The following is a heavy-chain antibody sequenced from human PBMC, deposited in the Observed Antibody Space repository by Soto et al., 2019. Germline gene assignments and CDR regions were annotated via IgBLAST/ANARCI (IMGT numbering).Heavy chain of an antibody. J-gene: IGHJ4*02. Sequence: QVQLVESGGGLVKPGGSLRRSCAASGFTFSDYYMSWIRQAPGKGLEWVSYISSSSSYTNYADSVKGRFTISRDNAKNSLYLQMTSLRAEDTAVYYCARDHHRYSGYDYVDYWGQGTLVTVSS. V-gene: IGHV3-11*05. D-gene: IGHD5-12*01. CDR1: GFTFSDYY. CDR2: ISSSSSYT. CDR3: ARDHHRYSGYDYVDY.